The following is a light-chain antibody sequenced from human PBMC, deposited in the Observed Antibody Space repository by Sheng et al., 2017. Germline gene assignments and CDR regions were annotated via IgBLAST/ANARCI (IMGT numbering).Light chain of an antibody. V-gene: IGKV3D-20*02. J-gene: IGKJ3*01. CDR2: DAS. CDR1: QSVSTSY. CDR3: QQRSNWLPLT. Sequence: EIVLTQSPGTLSLSPGERATLSCRASQSVSTSYLAWYQQKPGQAPRLLIYDASTRATGIPDRFSGRGSGTDFTLTISSLEPEDFAVYYCQQRSNWLPLTFGPGTKVDIK.